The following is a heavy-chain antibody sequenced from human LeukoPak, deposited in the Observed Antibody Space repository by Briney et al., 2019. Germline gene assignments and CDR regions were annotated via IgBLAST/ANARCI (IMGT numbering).Heavy chain of an antibody. Sequence: GGSLRLSCAASGFTFSSYSMNWVRQAPGKGLEWVSYISSSSSTIYYADFVKGRFTISRDNAKNSLYLQMNSLRAEDTAVYYCARDGDFLAWGQGTLVTVSS. V-gene: IGHV3-48*01. CDR2: ISSSSSTI. CDR1: GFTFSSYS. D-gene: IGHD7-27*01. CDR3: ARDGDFLA. J-gene: IGHJ5*02.